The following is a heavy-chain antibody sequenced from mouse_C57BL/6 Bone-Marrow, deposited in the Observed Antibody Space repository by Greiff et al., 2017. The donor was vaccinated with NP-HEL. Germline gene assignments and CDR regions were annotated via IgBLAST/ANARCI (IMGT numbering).Heavy chain of an antibody. Sequence: QVQLQQPGAELVKPGASVKLSCKASGYTFTSYWMHWVKQRPGRGLEWIGRIDPNSGGTKYNEQFKSKATLTVDKPSSTAYMQRSSLTSEDSAVYYCARYYYGSSLDVWGTGTTVTVSS. CDR1: GYTFTSYW. V-gene: IGHV1-72*01. J-gene: IGHJ1*03. CDR2: IDPNSGGT. D-gene: IGHD1-1*01. CDR3: ARYYYGSSLDV.